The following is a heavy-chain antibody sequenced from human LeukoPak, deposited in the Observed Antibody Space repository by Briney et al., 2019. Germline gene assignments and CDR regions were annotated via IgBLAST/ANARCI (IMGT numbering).Heavy chain of an antibody. Sequence: PSETLSLTCAVYGGSFSGYYWSWIRQPPGKGLEWIGEINHSGSTNYNPSLKSRVTISVDTSKNLFSLKLSSVTAADTAVYYCASGVVVPAAIKMGGFDPWGQGTLVTVSS. CDR2: INHSGST. V-gene: IGHV4-34*01. CDR1: GGSFSGYY. D-gene: IGHD2-2*02. J-gene: IGHJ5*02. CDR3: ASGVVVPAAIKMGGFDP.